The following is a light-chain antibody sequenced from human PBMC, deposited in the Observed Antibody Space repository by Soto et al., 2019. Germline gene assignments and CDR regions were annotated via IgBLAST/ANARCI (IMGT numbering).Light chain of an antibody. CDR2: DSS. CDR3: QQSYSMPLT. CDR1: ESVSSH. V-gene: IGKV3-15*01. Sequence: EIVLAQSPATLSVSPGERVVICCGASESVSSHLAWYQQKPGQAPRLLIYDSSTRATDIPARFSGSESGTEFTLTISSLQPEDFATYYCQQSYSMPLTFGGGTKVDIK. J-gene: IGKJ4*01.